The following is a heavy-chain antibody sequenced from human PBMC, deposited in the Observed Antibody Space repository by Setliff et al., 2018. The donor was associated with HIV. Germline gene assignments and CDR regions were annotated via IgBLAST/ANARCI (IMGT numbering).Heavy chain of an antibody. V-gene: IGHV4-31*03. J-gene: IGHJ4*02. D-gene: IGHD3-22*01. CDR2: IYYSGNT. CDR3: ARDYYGSSGYPIATYYFDY. CDR1: GASIGNGGYY. Sequence: PSQTLSLTCTVSGASIGNGGYYWNWIRQQSGKGLEWIGYIYYSGNTYYNPSLKSRLTISLDTSKNRFSLNLTSVTAADTAVYYCARDYYGSSGYPIATYYFDYWGQGTLVTVSS.